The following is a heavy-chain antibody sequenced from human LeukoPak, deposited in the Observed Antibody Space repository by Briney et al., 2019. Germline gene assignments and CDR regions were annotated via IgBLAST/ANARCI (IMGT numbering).Heavy chain of an antibody. CDR3: AKDGGVGAFDS. CDR2: ISYDGSNK. V-gene: IGHV3-30*18. Sequence: GGSLRLSCAASGFTFSSYGMHWVRQAPGKGREWVAVISYDGSNKYYADSVKGRLNISRDNSKNTVYLQMKSRRAEGTAVYYCAKDGGVGAFDSWGQGTMVTVCS. D-gene: IGHD3-16*01. J-gene: IGHJ3*02. CDR1: GFTFSSYG.